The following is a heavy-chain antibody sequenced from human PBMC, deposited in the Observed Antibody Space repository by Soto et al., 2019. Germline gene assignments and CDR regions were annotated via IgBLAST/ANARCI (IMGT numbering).Heavy chain of an antibody. D-gene: IGHD3-10*01. CDR3: ARGNYFAMDV. Sequence: EVQLVESGGGLVKPGGSLRLSCAASGFTFSSYSMNWVRQAPGKGLEWVSSISGSSSYIYFADSVKGRFTVSRDNAKNSLYLQMNSVRAEDTAVYYCARGNYFAMDVWGQGTTVTVS. CDR1: GFTFSSYS. CDR2: ISGSSSYI. V-gene: IGHV3-21*01. J-gene: IGHJ6*02.